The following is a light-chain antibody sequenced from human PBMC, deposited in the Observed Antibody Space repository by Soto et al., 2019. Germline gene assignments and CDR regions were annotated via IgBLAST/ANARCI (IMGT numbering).Light chain of an antibody. V-gene: IGLV1-44*01. CDR1: SSTIGSNT. J-gene: IGLJ3*02. Sequence: QSVLTQPPSASGTPGQRVTISCSGSSSTIGSNTVNWYQQLPGTAPKLLIYSNNQRPSGVPDRFSGSKSGTSASLAIRGLQSEDEADYYCAAWDDSLNCWVFGGGTKVTVL. CDR3: AAWDDSLNCWV. CDR2: SNN.